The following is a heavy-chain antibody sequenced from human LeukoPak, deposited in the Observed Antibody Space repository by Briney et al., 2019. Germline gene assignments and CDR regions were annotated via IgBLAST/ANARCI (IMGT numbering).Heavy chain of an antibody. Sequence: PSETLSLTCTVSGGSISSGGYYWSWIRQHPGKGLEWIGYIYYSGSTYYNPSLKSRVTISVDTSKNQFSLKLSSVTAADTAVYYCARDRRAVSMNGMDVWGQGTTVTVSS. V-gene: IGHV4-31*03. CDR1: GGSISSGGYY. J-gene: IGHJ6*02. CDR3: ARDRRAVSMNGMDV. D-gene: IGHD6-19*01. CDR2: IYYSGST.